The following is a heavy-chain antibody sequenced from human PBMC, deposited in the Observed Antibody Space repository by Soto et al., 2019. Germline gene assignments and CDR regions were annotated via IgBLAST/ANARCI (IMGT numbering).Heavy chain of an antibody. CDR1: GYTFTSYA. CDR3: AKDTYYYSSSGYYVFDS. Sequence: ASVKVSCKASGYTFTSYAMNWVRQAPGQRLEWMGWINAGNGNTKYSQKFQGRVTITRDTSASTAYMELSSLRSEDTAVYYCAKDTYYYSSSGYYVFDSWGQGTLVTVSS. D-gene: IGHD3-22*01. CDR2: INAGNGNT. J-gene: IGHJ4*02. V-gene: IGHV1-3*01.